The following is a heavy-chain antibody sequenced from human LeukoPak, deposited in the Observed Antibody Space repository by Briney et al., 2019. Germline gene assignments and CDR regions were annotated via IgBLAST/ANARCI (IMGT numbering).Heavy chain of an antibody. D-gene: IGHD6-19*01. V-gene: IGHV3-23*01. Sequence: YAESVKGRFTISRDNSKNTLFLQMNSLRAEDTAVFYCAKRSEYTTGWFFDFWGQGTLVTVSS. J-gene: IGHJ4*02. CDR3: AKRSEYTTGWFFDF.